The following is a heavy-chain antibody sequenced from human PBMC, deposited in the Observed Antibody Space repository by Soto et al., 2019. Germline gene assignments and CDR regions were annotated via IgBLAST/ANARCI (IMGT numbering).Heavy chain of an antibody. J-gene: IGHJ3*02. D-gene: IGHD3-16*02. V-gene: IGHV3-73*01. Sequence: EVQLVESGGGLVQPGGSLKLSCAASGFTVSGSAVHWVRQASGKGLEWVGRIRSKTNSYATAYAASVKGRFTISRDDSKNTAYLQLNSMKTDDTAVYYCTSHLAELSFPRAFDIWGQGTMVTVSS. CDR2: IRSKTNSYAT. CDR1: GFTVSGSA. CDR3: TSHLAELSFPRAFDI.